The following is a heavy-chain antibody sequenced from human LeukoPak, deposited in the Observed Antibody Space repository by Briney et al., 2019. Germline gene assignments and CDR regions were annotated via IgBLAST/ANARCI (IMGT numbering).Heavy chain of an antibody. D-gene: IGHD4-17*01. V-gene: IGHV1-18*01. Sequence: GASVKVSCKASGYTFTSYGIRWVRQAPGQGLEWMGWISAYNGNTNYAQKLQGRVTMTTDTSTSTAYMELRSLRSDDTAVCYCARGEASTVTLGDWGYWGQGTLVTVSS. CDR3: ARGEASTVTLGDWGY. CDR2: ISAYNGNT. J-gene: IGHJ4*02. CDR1: GYTFTSYG.